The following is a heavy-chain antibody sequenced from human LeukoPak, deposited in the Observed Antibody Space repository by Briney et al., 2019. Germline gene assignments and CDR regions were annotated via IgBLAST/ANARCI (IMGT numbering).Heavy chain of an antibody. CDR1: GFTFSSYG. CDR2: ISYDGSNK. CDR3: AKDLQRLLRYFDWLVDY. V-gene: IGHV3-30*18. D-gene: IGHD3-9*01. J-gene: IGHJ4*02. Sequence: GRSLRLSCAASGFTFSSYGMHWVRQAPGKGLEWVAVISYDGSNKYYADSVKGRFTISRDNSKNTLYLQMNSLRAEDTAVYYCAKDLQRLLRYFDWLVDYWGQGTLVTVSS.